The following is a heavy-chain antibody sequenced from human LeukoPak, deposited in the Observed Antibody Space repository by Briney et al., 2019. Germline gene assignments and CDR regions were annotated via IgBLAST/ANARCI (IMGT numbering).Heavy chain of an antibody. CDR3: AKEDGGWYGDPQTLDY. CDR1: GFTFSSYG. D-gene: IGHD6-19*01. Sequence: GGSLRLSCAASGFTFSSYGMHWVRQAPGKGLEWVSVISYDGSNKYYADSVKGRFTISRDNSKNTLYLQMNSLRAEDTAVYYCAKEDGGWYGDPQTLDYWGQGTLVTVSS. CDR2: ISYDGSNK. V-gene: IGHV3-30*18. J-gene: IGHJ4*02.